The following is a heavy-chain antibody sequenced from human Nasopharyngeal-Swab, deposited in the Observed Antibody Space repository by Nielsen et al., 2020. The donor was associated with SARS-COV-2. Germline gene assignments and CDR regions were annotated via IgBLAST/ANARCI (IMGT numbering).Heavy chain of an antibody. Sequence: SETLSLTCAVYAGSFSGYYWSWIRQPPGKGLEWIGEINDSGKTNYNPSLKSRVTISVDTSKNQFSLKLNSVTAADTGVYYCARQGNTARKFDFWGQGTLVTVSS. CDR1: AGSFSGYY. CDR3: ARQGNTARKFDF. CDR2: INDSGKT. D-gene: IGHD6-6*01. V-gene: IGHV4-34*01. J-gene: IGHJ4*02.